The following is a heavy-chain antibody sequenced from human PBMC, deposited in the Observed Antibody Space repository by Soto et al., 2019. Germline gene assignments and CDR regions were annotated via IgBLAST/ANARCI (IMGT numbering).Heavy chain of an antibody. D-gene: IGHD5-18*01. Sequence: QVQLQESGPGLVKPSETLSLTCTVSGGSISSYYWSWIRQPPGKGLEWIGYIYYSGNTNYNPSLKSRVTMSVDASKNQFSLKLSSVTAADTAVYYCARDGMDTIRPYGMDVWGQGTSVTVSS. CDR3: ARDGMDTIRPYGMDV. CDR1: GGSISSYY. CDR2: IYYSGNT. V-gene: IGHV4-59*01. J-gene: IGHJ6*02.